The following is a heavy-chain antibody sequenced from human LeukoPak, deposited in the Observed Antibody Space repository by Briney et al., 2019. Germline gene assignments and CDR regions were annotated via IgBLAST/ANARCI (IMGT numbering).Heavy chain of an antibody. Sequence: ASVKVSCKASGYTFTGYYMHWVRQAPGQGLEWMGWINPNSGGTNYAQKFQGRVTMTRDTSISTAYMELSRLRSDDTAVYYCARVAPIYDYCSGGSCYTAYYYYMDVWGKGTTVTVSS. CDR2: INPNSGGT. CDR3: ARVAPIYDYCSGGSCYTAYYYYMDV. V-gene: IGHV1-2*02. CDR1: GYTFTGYY. J-gene: IGHJ6*03. D-gene: IGHD2-15*01.